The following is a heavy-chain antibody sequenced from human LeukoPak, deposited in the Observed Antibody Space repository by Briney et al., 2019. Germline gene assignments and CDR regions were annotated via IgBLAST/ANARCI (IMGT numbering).Heavy chain of an antibody. Sequence: GGSLRLSCAASGFIFSDYYMSWIRQAPGKGLEWVSFISSSALYTNYADSVKGRFTISSDSAKHSLYLQMNSLTVEDAAVYYCVRGDDSWPAEYYFDYWGQGTLVTVSS. CDR2: ISSSALYT. D-gene: IGHD2/OR15-2a*01. J-gene: IGHJ4*02. CDR1: GFIFSDYY. V-gene: IGHV3-11*05. CDR3: VRGDDSWPAEYYFDY.